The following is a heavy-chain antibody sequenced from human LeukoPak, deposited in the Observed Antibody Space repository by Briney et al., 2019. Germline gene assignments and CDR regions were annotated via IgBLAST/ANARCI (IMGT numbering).Heavy chain of an antibody. CDR2: ISGSGGST. J-gene: IGHJ6*02. CDR3: ARDRVRYSSSFYYYGMDV. CDR1: RFTFSSYA. D-gene: IGHD6-13*01. V-gene: IGHV3-23*01. Sequence: GGSLRLSCAASRFTFSSYAMSWVRQAPGKGLEWVSAISGSGGSTYYADSVKGRFTISRDSSKNTLYLQMNSLRAEDTAVYYCARDRVRYSSSFYYYGMDVWGQGTTVTVSS.